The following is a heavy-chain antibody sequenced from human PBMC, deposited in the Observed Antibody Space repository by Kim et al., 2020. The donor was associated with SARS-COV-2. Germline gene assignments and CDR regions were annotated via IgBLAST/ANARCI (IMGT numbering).Heavy chain of an antibody. V-gene: IGHV4-59*01. CDR2: IYYSGST. D-gene: IGHD2-2*01. Sequence: SETLSLTCTVSGGSITGYYWSWIRQPPGKGLEWIGNIYYSGSTSYNPSLESRVTISVDTSKHHFSLKVNSVTAADTAVYYCARSSSRLSTSAVDYWGQGTLVTVSS. CDR1: GGSITGYY. J-gene: IGHJ4*02. CDR3: ARSSSRLSTSAVDY.